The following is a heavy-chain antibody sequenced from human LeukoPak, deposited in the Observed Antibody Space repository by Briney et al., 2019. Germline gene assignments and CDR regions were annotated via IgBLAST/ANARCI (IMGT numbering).Heavy chain of an antibody. Sequence: GGSLRLSCAASGFPFSSYSMNWVRQAPGKGPEWVSSISSRSTYMNYADSVKGRFTISRDNAKNSLYLQMNSLRAEDTAVYYCARLGGETFDYWGQGTLVTVSS. CDR2: ISSRSTYM. D-gene: IGHD4-17*01. CDR1: GFPFSSYS. J-gene: IGHJ4*02. V-gene: IGHV3-21*01. CDR3: ARLGGETFDY.